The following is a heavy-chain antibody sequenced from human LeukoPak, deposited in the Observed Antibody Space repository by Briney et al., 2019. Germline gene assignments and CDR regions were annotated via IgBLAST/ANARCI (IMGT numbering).Heavy chain of an antibody. CDR1: GGSISSYY. V-gene: IGHV4-59*12. CDR2: IYYSGST. D-gene: IGHD3-10*01. CDR3: ARGPSILLWFGELRKSLDY. Sequence: SETLSLTCTVSGGSISSYYWSWIRQPPGKGLEWIGYIYYSGSTNYNPSLKSRVTISVDTSKNQFSLKLSSVTAADTAVYYCARGPSILLWFGELRKSLDYWGQGTLVTVSS. J-gene: IGHJ4*02.